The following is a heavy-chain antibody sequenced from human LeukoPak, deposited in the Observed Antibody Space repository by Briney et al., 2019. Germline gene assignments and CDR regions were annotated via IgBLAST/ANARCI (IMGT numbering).Heavy chain of an antibody. Sequence: GASVKVSCKASGYTFTGYYMHWVRQAPGQGLEWMGRINPNSGGTNYAQKFQGRVTMTRDTSISTAYIELSGLRSDDTAVYYCARDIEYSSSFDYWGQGTLVTVSS. J-gene: IGHJ4*02. CDR3: ARDIEYSSSFDY. V-gene: IGHV1-2*06. CDR2: INPNSGGT. D-gene: IGHD6-6*01. CDR1: GYTFTGYY.